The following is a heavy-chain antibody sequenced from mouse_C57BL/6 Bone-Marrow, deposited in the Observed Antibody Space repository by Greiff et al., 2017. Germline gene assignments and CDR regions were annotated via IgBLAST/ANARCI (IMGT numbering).Heavy chain of an antibody. J-gene: IGHJ4*01. V-gene: IGHV1-76*01. Sequence: QVQLKQSGAELVRPGASVKLSCKASGYTFTDYYINWVKQRPGQGLEWIARIYPGSGNTYYNEKFKGKATLTAEKSSSTAYMQLSSLTSEDSAVYFCARGGYYFFYAMDYWGQGTSVTVSS. CDR2: IYPGSGNT. CDR3: ARGGYYFFYAMDY. CDR1: GYTFTDYY. D-gene: IGHD2-3*01.